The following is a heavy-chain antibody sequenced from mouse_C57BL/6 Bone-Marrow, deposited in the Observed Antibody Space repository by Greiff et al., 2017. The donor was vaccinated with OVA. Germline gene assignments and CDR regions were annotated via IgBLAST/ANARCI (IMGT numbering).Heavy chain of an antibody. CDR1: GYTFTDYY. Sequence: EVQLQQSGPELVKPGASVKISCKASGYTFTDYYMNWVKQSHGKSLEWIGDINPNNGGTSYNQKFKGKATLTVDKSSSTAYVELRSLTSEDSAVYYCERRWLLDAMDYWGQGTSVTVSS. J-gene: IGHJ4*01. CDR3: ERRWLLDAMDY. D-gene: IGHD2-3*01. V-gene: IGHV1-26*01. CDR2: INPNNGGT.